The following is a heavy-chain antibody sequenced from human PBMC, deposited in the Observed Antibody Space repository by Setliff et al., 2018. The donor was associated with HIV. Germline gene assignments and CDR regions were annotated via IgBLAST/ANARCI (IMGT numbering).Heavy chain of an antibody. CDR2: VYYSGGS. CDR3: AKKYYDFWSGQTDV. V-gene: IGHV4-39*01. J-gene: IGHJ6*04. Sequence: PSETLSLTCTVSGGSIISYNYYWSWIRQSPGKGLEWIGSVYYSGGSYYNPSLKSRISMSVDMSKDQFSLSLTSASAADTAVYYCAKKYYDFWSGQTDVWDKGTTVTVSS. D-gene: IGHD3-3*01. CDR1: GGSIISYNYY.